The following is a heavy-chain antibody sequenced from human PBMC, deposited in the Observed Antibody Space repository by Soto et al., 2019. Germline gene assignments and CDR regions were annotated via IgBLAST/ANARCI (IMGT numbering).Heavy chain of an antibody. J-gene: IGHJ3*02. CDR1: GYTFTSYG. D-gene: IGHD3-22*01. CDR3: ARALLYYCDSSGYFRPDALDI. CDR2: ISAYNGNT. V-gene: IGHV1-18*01. Sequence: ASVKVSCKASGYTFTSYGISWVRQAPGQGLEWMGWISAYNGNTNYAQKLQGRVTMTTDTSTSTAYMELRSLRSDDTAVYYCARALLYYCDSSGYFRPDALDIWGQGTMVTV.